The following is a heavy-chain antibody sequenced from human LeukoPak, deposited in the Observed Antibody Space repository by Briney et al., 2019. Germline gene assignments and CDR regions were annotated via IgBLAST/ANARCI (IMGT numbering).Heavy chain of an antibody. CDR2: IKLDGSEK. J-gene: IGHJ4*02. V-gene: IGHV3-7*04. D-gene: IGHD3-16*01. Sequence: GGSLRLSCAASGFAFSSYWMSWVGQAPVKGLDWVATIKLDGSEKYYVDSVKGRFTISRDNAKNSLYLQMNSLRAEDTAVYYCARGAYYFDYWGQGTLVTVSS. CDR1: GFAFSSYW. CDR3: ARGAYYFDY.